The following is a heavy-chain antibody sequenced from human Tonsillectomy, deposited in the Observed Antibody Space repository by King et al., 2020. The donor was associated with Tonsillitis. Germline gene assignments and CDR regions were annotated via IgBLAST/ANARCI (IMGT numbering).Heavy chain of an antibody. CDR1: GGSISSGDYY. D-gene: IGHD4-17*01. J-gene: IGHJ4*02. CDR3: ARAKATVTTLLDY. CDR2: IYYSGST. Sequence: VQLQESGPGLVKPSQTLSLTCTVSGGSISSGDYYWSWIRQPPGKGLEWIGYIYYSGSTSYNPSLKSRVTISVDTSKNQFSLKLSSVTAADTAVYYCARAKATVTTLLDYRGQGTLVTVSS. V-gene: IGHV4-30-4*01.